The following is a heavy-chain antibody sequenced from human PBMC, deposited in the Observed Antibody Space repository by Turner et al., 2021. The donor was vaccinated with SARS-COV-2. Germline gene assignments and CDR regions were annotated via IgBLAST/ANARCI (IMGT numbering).Heavy chain of an antibody. CDR3: ARLPYYYDRDEAFDI. J-gene: IGHJ3*02. CDR2: IYYRGST. CDR1: GGSISSSSYY. V-gene: IGHV4-39*01. D-gene: IGHD3-22*01. Sequence: QLQLQESGPGLVKPSETLSLTCTVSGGSISSSSYYWGWIRQPPGKGLEWIGSIYYRGSTYYNPSLKSRVTISGDTSKNQFSLRLSSVTAADTAVYYCARLPYYYDRDEAFDIWGQGTMVTVSS.